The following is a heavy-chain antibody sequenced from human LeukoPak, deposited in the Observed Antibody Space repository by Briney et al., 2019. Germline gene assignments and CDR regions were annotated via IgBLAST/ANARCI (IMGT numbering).Heavy chain of an antibody. J-gene: IGHJ4*02. CDR1: GFTFNSYE. D-gene: IGHD6-19*01. V-gene: IGHV3-48*03. CDR2: ISGSGVTM. CDR3: AREDIRLDYFDY. Sequence: GGSLRLSCAASGFTFNSYEMNWVPQAPGRGREWVSYISGSGVTMYYADSVKGRFTISRDDAKNSLYLQMNSLRAEDTAVYYCAREDIRLDYFDYWGQGTLVTVSS.